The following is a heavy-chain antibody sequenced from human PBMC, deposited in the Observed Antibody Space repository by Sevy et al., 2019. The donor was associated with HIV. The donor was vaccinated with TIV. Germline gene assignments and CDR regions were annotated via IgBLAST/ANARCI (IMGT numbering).Heavy chain of an antibody. CDR1: GYTFTGYY. D-gene: IGHD4-4*01. J-gene: IGHJ5*02. Sequence: ASVKVSCKASGYTFTGYYMHWVRQAPGQGLEWMGWINPNSGGTNYALKFQGRVTMTRDTSISTAYMELSRLRSDDTAVYYCARDIMTTRFDPWGQGTLVTVSS. CDR3: ARDIMTTRFDP. CDR2: INPNSGGT. V-gene: IGHV1-2*02.